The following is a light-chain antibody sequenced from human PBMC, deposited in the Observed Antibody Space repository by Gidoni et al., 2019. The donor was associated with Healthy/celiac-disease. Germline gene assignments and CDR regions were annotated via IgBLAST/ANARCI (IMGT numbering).Light chain of an antibody. CDR2: AAS. J-gene: IGKJ5*01. CDR1: QSISSY. Sequence: DIHMMQPPSSLSASVGDRVTITCRASQSISSYLNWYQQKPGKAPKLQVYAASSLQSGVPSRLSGSGSGTDFTLSISSLQPDDFATYYCQQNYSTSITFGQGTRLEIK. CDR3: QQNYSTSIT. V-gene: IGKV1-39*01.